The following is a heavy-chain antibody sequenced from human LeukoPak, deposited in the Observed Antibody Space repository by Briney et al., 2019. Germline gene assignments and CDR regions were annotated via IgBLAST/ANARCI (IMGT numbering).Heavy chain of an antibody. J-gene: IGHJ4*02. Sequence: GGPLTLSCAVSGLTLNHYWMHWARQAPGKGLVWVSRINSDGCSTGYADCVKGRFTISRDSAKNTLYLQMKSLKFEDTAIYYCVREAYTVRRGARLDYWGQGTLVTVSS. CDR2: INSDGCST. CDR3: VREAYTVRRGARLDY. D-gene: IGHD1-1*01. CDR1: GLTLNHYW. V-gene: IGHV3-74*01.